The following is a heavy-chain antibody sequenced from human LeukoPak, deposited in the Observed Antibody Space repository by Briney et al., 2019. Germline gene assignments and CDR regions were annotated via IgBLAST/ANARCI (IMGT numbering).Heavy chain of an antibody. J-gene: IGHJ6*04. Sequence: SETLSLTCAVYGGSFSGYYWSWIRQPPGKGLEWIGEINHSGSINYNPSLKSRVTISVDTSKNQFSLKLSSVTAADTAVYYCARGGSRGIVATITRGYYYGMDVWGKGTTVTVSS. CDR3: ARGGSRGIVATITRGYYYGMDV. CDR1: GGSFSGYY. CDR2: INHSGSI. V-gene: IGHV4-34*01. D-gene: IGHD5-12*01.